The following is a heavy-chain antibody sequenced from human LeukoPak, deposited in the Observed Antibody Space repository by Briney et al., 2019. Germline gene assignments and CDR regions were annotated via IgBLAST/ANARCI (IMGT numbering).Heavy chain of an antibody. D-gene: IGHD2-15*01. CDR2: IYHSGST. CDR1: GYSISSGYY. Sequence: SETLSLTCTVSGYSISSGYYWGWIRQPPGKGLEWIGSIYHSGSTYYNPSLKSRVTISVDTSKNQFSLKLSSVTAADTAVYYCARGAARLGSYFDYWGQGTPVTVSS. CDR3: ARGAARLGSYFDY. J-gene: IGHJ4*02. V-gene: IGHV4-38-2*02.